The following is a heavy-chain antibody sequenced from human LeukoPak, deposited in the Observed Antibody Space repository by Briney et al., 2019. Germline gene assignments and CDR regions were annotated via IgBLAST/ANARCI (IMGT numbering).Heavy chain of an antibody. V-gene: IGHV3-23*01. CDR2: ISGSGGST. D-gene: IGHD3-3*01. Sequence: PGGSLRLSCAASGFTFSSYAMSWVRQAPGKGLEWVSAISGSGGSTYYADSVKGRFTISRDNSKNTLYLQMNSLRAEDTAVYYCASGRSDFWSGYYDYYFDYWGQGTLVTVSS. CDR1: GFTFSSYA. J-gene: IGHJ4*02. CDR3: ASGRSDFWSGYYDYYFDY.